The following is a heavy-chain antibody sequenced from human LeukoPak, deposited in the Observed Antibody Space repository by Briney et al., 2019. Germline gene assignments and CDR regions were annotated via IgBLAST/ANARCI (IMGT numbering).Heavy chain of an antibody. CDR2: IYYSGST. D-gene: IGHD2-2*01. CDR3: ARRSPADY. Sequence: PSETLSLTCTVSGGSISSSSYYWGWIRQPRGKGLEWIGSIYYSGSTYYNPSLKSRVTISVDTSKNQFSLKLSSVTAADTAVYYCARRSPADYWGQGTLVTVSS. CDR1: GGSISSSSYY. V-gene: IGHV4-39*07. J-gene: IGHJ4*02.